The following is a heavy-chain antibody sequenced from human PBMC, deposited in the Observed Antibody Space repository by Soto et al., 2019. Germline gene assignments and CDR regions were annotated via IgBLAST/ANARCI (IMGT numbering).Heavy chain of an antibody. CDR1: GGSVSSGSYY. V-gene: IGHV4-61*01. CDR3: ARSPLRAAAGTDP. CDR2: IYYSGST. D-gene: IGHD6-13*01. J-gene: IGHJ5*02. Sequence: QVQLQESGPGLVKPSETLSLTCTVSGGSVSSGSYYWSWIRQPPGKGLEWIGYIYYSGSTNYNPSLKSRVTISVDTSKNQFSLKLSSVTAADTAVYYCARSPLRAAAGTDPWGQGTLVTVSS.